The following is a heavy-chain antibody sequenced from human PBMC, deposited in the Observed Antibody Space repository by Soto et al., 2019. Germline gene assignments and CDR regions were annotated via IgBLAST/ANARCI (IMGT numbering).Heavy chain of an antibody. CDR2: ISGSGGST. CDR1: GFTFSSYA. Sequence: GGSLRLSCAASGFTFSSYAMSWVRQAPGKGLEWVSAISGSGGSTYYADSVKGRFTISRDNSKNTLYLQMNSLRAEDTAVYYCANYGSGSYYPHFDYWGQGTLVTVSS. J-gene: IGHJ4*02. D-gene: IGHD3-10*01. CDR3: ANYGSGSYYPHFDY. V-gene: IGHV3-23*01.